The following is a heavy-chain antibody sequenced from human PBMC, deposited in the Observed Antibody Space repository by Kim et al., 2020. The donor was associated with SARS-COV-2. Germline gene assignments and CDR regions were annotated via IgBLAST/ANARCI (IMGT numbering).Heavy chain of an antibody. CDR3: AKSLTIFDYYYYGMDV. D-gene: IGHD3-3*01. J-gene: IGHJ6*02. V-gene: IGHV3-23*01. Sequence: VKGRFTISRDNSKNTLYLQMNSLRAEGTAVYYCAKSLTIFDYYYYGMDVWGQGTTVTVSS.